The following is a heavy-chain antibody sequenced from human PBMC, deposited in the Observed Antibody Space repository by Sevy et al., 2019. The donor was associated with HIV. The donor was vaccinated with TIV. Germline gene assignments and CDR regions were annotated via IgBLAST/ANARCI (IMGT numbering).Heavy chain of an antibody. CDR3: VRAVATDGSF. V-gene: IGHV3-7*03. Sequence: GGSLRLSCAASGFSLNNYWVSWVRQAPGKGLEWVANIKQDGSEKYYVYSVKGRFTISKDNAMNLLYLQMNSLRAEDTALYYCVRAVATDGSFWGQGTLVTVSS. J-gene: IGHJ4*02. D-gene: IGHD6-13*01. CDR1: GFSLNNYW. CDR2: IKQDGSEK.